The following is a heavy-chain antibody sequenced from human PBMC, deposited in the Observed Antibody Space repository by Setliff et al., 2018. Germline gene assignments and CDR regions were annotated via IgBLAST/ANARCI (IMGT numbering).Heavy chain of an antibody. J-gene: IGHJ1*01. Sequence: ETLSLTCTVSGASITSGSYYWGWIRQPPGKGLEWIGTIYYSGNSNYNPSLKSRVTISIDTSQQFSLRLSSVTAADTAVYYCARRVSGSMQDWWGQGTLVTVSS. D-gene: IGHD1-1*01. CDR3: ARRVSGSMQDW. CDR1: GASITSGSYY. CDR2: IYYSGNS. V-gene: IGHV4-39*01.